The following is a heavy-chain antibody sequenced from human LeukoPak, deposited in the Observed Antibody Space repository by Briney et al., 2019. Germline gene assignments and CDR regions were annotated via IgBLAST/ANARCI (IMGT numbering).Heavy chain of an antibody. CDR1: GGSISSGDYY. J-gene: IGHJ4*02. D-gene: IGHD5-18*01. CDR3: ARARTAMATALDY. CDR2: IYYSGST. Sequence: SQTLSLTCNVSGGSISSGDYYWSWIRQPPGKGLEWIGYIYYSGSTYYNPSLKSRVTISVDTSKNQFSLKLSSVTAADTAVYYCARARTAMATALDYWGQGTLVTVSS. V-gene: IGHV4-30-4*01.